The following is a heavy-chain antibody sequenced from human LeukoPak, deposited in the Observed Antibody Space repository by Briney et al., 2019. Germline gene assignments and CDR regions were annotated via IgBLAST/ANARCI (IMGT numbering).Heavy chain of an antibody. CDR3: ARGYDFWSGQNWFDP. CDR1: GASISSYY. D-gene: IGHD3-3*01. V-gene: IGHV4-59*01. CDR2: IYYSGST. Sequence: SETLSLTCTVSGASISSYYWSWIRQPPGKGXXXXXFIYYSGSTNYNPSLKSRVTMSLDTSKNQFSLKLTSVIAADTAVYYCARGYDFWSGQNWFDPWGQGTLVTVSS. J-gene: IGHJ5*02.